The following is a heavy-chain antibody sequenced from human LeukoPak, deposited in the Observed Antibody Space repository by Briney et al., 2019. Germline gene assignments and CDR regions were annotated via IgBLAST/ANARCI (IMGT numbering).Heavy chain of an antibody. CDR2: IYYSGST. D-gene: IGHD3-22*01. Sequence: PSETLSLTCTVSGGSISSYYWSWIRQPPGKGLEWIGYIYYSGSTNYNPSLKSRVTISVDTSKNQFSLKLSSVTAADTAVYYCARGRGYYDSSGYYPEYFQHWGQGTLVTVSS. J-gene: IGHJ1*01. CDR3: ARGRGYYDSSGYYPEYFQH. V-gene: IGHV4-59*01. CDR1: GGSISSYY.